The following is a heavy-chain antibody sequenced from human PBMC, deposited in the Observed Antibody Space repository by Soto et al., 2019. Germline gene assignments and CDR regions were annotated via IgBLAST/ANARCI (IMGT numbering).Heavy chain of an antibody. V-gene: IGHV1-3*01. J-gene: IGHJ4*02. CDR2: INAGNGNT. D-gene: IGHD3-10*01. Sequence: GASVKVSCKASGYTFTNYAMHWVRQAPGQRLEWMGWINAGNGNTKYSQKFQGRVTITRDTSASTAYMELSSLRSEDTAVYYCARDMGFGLSDYWGQGTLVTVSS. CDR1: GYTFTNYA. CDR3: ARDMGFGLSDY.